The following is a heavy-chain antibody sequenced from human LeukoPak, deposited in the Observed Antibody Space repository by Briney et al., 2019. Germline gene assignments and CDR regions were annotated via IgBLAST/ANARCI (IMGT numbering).Heavy chain of an antibody. V-gene: IGHV3-7*01. CDR3: AREFVCPPSVTTPVFDY. Sequence: GGSLRLSCAASGFTFSSYWMSWVRQAPGKGLEWVANIKQDGSEKYYVDSVKGRFTISRDNAKNSLYLQMNSLRAEDTAAYYCAREFVCPPSVTTPVFDYWGQGTLVTVSS. D-gene: IGHD4-17*01. CDR2: IKQDGSEK. J-gene: IGHJ4*02. CDR1: GFTFSSYW.